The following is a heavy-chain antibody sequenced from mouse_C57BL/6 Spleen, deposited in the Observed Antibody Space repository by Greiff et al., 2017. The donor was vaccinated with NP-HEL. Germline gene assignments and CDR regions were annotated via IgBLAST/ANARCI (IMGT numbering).Heavy chain of an antibody. CDR2: IDPEDGDT. CDR1: GFNIKDYY. J-gene: IGHJ4*01. Sequence: VQLQQSGAELVRPGASVKLSCTASGFNIKDYYMHWVKQRPEQGLEWIGRIDPEDGDTEYAPKFQGKATMTADTSSNTAYLQLSSLTSEDTAVYYCTSIYSYGSSYAMDYWGQGTSVTVSS. CDR3: TSIYSYGSSYAMDY. V-gene: IGHV14-1*01. D-gene: IGHD1-1*01.